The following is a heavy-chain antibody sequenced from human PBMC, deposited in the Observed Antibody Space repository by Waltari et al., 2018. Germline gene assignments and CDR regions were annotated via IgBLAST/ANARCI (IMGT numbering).Heavy chain of an antibody. V-gene: IGHV4-39*07. Sequence: LQLQESGPGLVKPSETLSLTCTVSGVSITSSSYSWGWIRPPPGKRLDWIGRCYYSGSTYYNPSLKSRVTISVDTSKNQFSLKLSSVTAADTAVYYCARLVIGSGSYLPNWGQGTLVTVSS. D-gene: IGHD1-26*01. J-gene: IGHJ4*02. CDR2: CYYSGST. CDR1: GVSITSSSYS. CDR3: ARLVIGSGSYLPN.